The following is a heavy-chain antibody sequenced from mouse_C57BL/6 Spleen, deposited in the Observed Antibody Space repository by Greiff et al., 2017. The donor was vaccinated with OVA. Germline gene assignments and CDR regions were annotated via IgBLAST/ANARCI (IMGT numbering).Heavy chain of an antibody. CDR2: INPGSGYT. CDR1: GYTFTSYW. CDR3: ARDNSDEVYFDY. J-gene: IGHJ2*01. V-gene: IGHV1-7*01. Sequence: QVQLKESGAELAKPGASVKLSCKASGYTFTSYWMHWVKQRPGQGLEWIGCINPGSGYTKYNQKFKDKATLTADKSSSTAYMQLSSLTYEDVSVYYCARDNSDEVYFDYWGQGTTRTVSA.